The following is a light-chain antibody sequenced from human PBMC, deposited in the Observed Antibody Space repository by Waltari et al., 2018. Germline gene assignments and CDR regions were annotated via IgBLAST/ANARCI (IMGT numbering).Light chain of an antibody. V-gene: IGKV4-1*01. CDR1: ESVLYSSNNKNH. CDR3: QQYYNTPLT. CDR2: WAS. Sequence: DIVMTQSPESLAVSLGERATINCKTSESVLYSSNNKNHLAWYQHKPGQPPKLLLYWASTRKSGVPERFSGSGSETDFTLTVTSLQAEDVAVYYCQQYYNTPLTFGGGTKVEIK. J-gene: IGKJ4*01.